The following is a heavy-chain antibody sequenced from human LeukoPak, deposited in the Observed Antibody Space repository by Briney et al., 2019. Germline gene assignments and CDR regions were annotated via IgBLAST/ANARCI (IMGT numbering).Heavy chain of an antibody. D-gene: IGHD3-22*01. J-gene: IGHJ4*02. V-gene: IGHV3-33*01. CDR3: VRESDDHIRGYSFIGY. CDR2: IWYDGSNK. Sequence: PGGSLRLSCAASGFTVSSYCMSWVRQAPGKGLEWVAVIWYDGSNKYYADSVKGRFTISRDNSKNTLYLQMNSLRAEDTAVYYCVRESDDHIRGYSFIGYWGQGTLVTVSS. CDR1: GFTVSSYC.